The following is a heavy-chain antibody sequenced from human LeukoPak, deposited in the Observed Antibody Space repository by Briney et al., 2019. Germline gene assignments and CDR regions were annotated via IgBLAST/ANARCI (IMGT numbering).Heavy chain of an antibody. CDR3: ARVRNTAEARYYFDS. V-gene: IGHV5-51*01. CDR2: IYPGDSDT. J-gene: IGHJ4*02. D-gene: IGHD5-18*01. CDR1: GYSFTSYW. Sequence: GGSLKISCKGSGYSFTSYWIGWVRQTPGKGLEWMGIIYPGDSDTRYSPSFEGQVTISADTSIATADLQWSSVKASDTAIYFCARVRNTAEARYYFDSWGQGTQVTVSS.